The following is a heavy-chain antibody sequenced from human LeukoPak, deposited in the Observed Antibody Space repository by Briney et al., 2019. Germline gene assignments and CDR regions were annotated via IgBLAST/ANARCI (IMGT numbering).Heavy chain of an antibody. CDR3: TRHCSSTSCYDWGFDY. D-gene: IGHD2-2*01. CDR1: GFTFSAYA. J-gene: IGHJ4*02. CDR2: IRSKANSYAT. V-gene: IGHV3-73*01. Sequence: PGGSLRLSCAASGFTFSAYAMYRVRQAPGKGLEWVGRIRSKANSYATAYAASMKGRFTISRDYSKNTAYLQMNSLKTEDTAVYYCTRHCSSTSCYDWGFDYWGQGTLVTVSS.